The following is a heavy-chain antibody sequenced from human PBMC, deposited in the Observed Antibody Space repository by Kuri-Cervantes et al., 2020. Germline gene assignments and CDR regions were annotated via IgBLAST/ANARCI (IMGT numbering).Heavy chain of an antibody. CDR1: GGSISSSN. V-gene: IGHV3-30*18. CDR2: ISYDGSNK. D-gene: IGHD6-19*01. Sequence: LSLTCAVSGGSISSSNWWSWVRQAPGKGLEWVAVISYDGSNKYYADSVKGRFTISRDNSKNTLYLQMNSLRAEDPAVYYCAKDVHSSGWYFDYWGQGTLVTVS. J-gene: IGHJ4*02. CDR3: AKDVHSSGWYFDY.